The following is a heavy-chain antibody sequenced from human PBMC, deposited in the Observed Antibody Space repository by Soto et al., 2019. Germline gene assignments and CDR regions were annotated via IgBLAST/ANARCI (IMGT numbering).Heavy chain of an antibody. J-gene: IGHJ4*02. Sequence: SETLSLTCTVSGGSISSYYWSWIRQPPGKGLEWIGFVYYSGSTNYNPSLESRVTISLDTSKSQFSLKLNSVTAADTAVYYCATAPYSAGWYFDYWGQGTLVTVSS. CDR3: ATAPYSAGWYFDY. CDR1: GGSISSYY. V-gene: IGHV4-59*01. CDR2: VYYSGST. D-gene: IGHD6-19*01.